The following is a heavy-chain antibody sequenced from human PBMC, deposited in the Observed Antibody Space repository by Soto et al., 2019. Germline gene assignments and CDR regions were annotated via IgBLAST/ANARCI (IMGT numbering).Heavy chain of an antibody. CDR3: ARRGYSSSSDY. J-gene: IGHJ4*02. D-gene: IGHD6-6*01. V-gene: IGHV4-30-4*01. CDR1: GGCIRSGAYY. Sequence: PSETLSLTCTVSGGCIRSGAYYWHWIRQPPGTGQEWIGYIYYSGSTYYNPSFKSRVTLSVDTSKNQFSLKLSSVTAADTAVYYCARRGYSSSSDYGGQGTLVTVS. CDR2: IYYSGST.